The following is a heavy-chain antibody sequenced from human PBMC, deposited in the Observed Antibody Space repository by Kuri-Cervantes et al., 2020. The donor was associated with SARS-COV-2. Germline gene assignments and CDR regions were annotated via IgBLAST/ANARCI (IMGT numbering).Heavy chain of an antibody. J-gene: IGHJ6*02. CDR3: ARGERIAARPSYGMDV. Sequence: LRLSCAISGDSVSSNSAAWNWIRQSPSRGLEWLGRTYYRSKWYNDYAVSVKSRITINPDTSKNQFSLQLNSVTPEDTAVYYCARGERIAARPSYGMDVWGQGTTVTFTS. D-gene: IGHD6-6*01. CDR2: TYYRSKWYN. V-gene: IGHV6-1*01. CDR1: GDSVSSNSAA.